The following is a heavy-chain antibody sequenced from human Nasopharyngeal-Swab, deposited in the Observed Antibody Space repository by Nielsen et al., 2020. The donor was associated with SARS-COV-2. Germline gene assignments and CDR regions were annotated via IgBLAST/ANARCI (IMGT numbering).Heavy chain of an antibody. Sequence: GESLKISCAASGFTFSSYSMNWVRQAPGKGLEWVSSISSSSSYIYYADSVKGRFTICRDNAKNSLYLQMNSLRAEDTAVYYCASIGDPHMVRGVIITQDYWGQGTLVTVSS. CDR1: GFTFSSYS. D-gene: IGHD3-10*01. V-gene: IGHV3-21*01. CDR2: ISSSSSYI. CDR3: ASIGDPHMVRGVIITQDY. J-gene: IGHJ4*02.